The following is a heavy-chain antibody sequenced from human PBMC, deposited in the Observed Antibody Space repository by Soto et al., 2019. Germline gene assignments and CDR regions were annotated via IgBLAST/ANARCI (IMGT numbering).Heavy chain of an antibody. CDR3: ARIARTTSDYGDYVPYFDY. J-gene: IGHJ4*02. CDR1: GGSISSGDYY. D-gene: IGHD4-17*01. V-gene: IGHV4-61*08. Sequence: KSSETLSLTCTVSGGSISSGDYYWSWIRQPPGKGLEWIGYIYYSGSTNYNPSLKSRVTISVDTSKNQFSLKLSSVTAADTAVYYCARIARTTSDYGDYVPYFDYWGQGTLVTVSS. CDR2: IYYSGST.